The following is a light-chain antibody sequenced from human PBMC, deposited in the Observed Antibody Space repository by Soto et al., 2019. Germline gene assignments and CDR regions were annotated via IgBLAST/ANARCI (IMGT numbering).Light chain of an antibody. CDR1: QNIGKY. Sequence: MTQSPSFLSASAGDRITLTCRASQNIGKYVNWYQQSPGKAPNLLIFGASNLQSGVPSRFGGSGSGTEFTLTINSLQPEDFETYFCQQVFTAPYTLGQGTKVDIK. V-gene: IGKV1-39*01. J-gene: IGKJ1*01. CDR2: GAS. CDR3: QQVFTAPYT.